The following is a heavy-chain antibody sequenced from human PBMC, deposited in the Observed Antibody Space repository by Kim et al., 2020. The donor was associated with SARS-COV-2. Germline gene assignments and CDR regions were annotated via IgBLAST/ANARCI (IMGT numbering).Heavy chain of an antibody. CDR2: FDPEDGET. J-gene: IGHJ4*02. CDR3: ATVYAYCGGDCYSLNY. V-gene: IGHV1-24*01. D-gene: IGHD2-21*02. Sequence: ASVKVSCKVSGYTLTELSMHWVRQAPGKGLEWMGGFDPEDGETIYAQKFQGRVTMTEDTSTDTAYMELSSLRSEDTAVYYCATVYAYCGGDCYSLNYWGQGTLVTASS. CDR1: GYTLTELS.